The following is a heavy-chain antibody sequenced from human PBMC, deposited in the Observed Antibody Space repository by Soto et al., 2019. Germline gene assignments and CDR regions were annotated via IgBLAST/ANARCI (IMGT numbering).Heavy chain of an antibody. J-gene: IGHJ4*02. CDR2: VYYPGST. V-gene: IGHV4-31*03. CDR3: ASVRGWPTDYSDS. Sequence: QVQLQESGPGLVKPSQTLSLTCSVSGGSISRGGYYWSWIRKHPGKGLEWIGYVYYPGSTSNNPSLRCRLTLSVDTSKNQCSLKLSSVTAADSAAYYCASVRGWPTDYSDSWGQGTLVTFSS. CDR1: GGSISRGGYY. D-gene: IGHD3-10*02.